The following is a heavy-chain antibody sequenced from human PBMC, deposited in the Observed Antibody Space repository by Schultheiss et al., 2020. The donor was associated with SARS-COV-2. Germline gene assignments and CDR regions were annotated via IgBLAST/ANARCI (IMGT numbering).Heavy chain of an antibody. J-gene: IGHJ4*02. V-gene: IGHV1-2*02. D-gene: IGHD2-15*01. Sequence: ASVKVSCKASGYTFTGYYMHWVRQAPGQGLEWMGWISAYNGNTNYAQKFQGRVTMTRDTSISTAYMELSRLRSDDTAVYYCARGRGIVVVVAHSPFDYWGQGTLVTVSS. CDR2: ISAYNGNT. CDR1: GYTFTGYY. CDR3: ARGRGIVVVVAHSPFDY.